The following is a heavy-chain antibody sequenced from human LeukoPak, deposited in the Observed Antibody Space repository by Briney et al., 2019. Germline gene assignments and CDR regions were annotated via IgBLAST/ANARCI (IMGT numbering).Heavy chain of an antibody. CDR2: IYHSGST. D-gene: IGHD3-3*01. CDR3: ARSYDFWSGSPGGYFDY. Sequence: SGTLSLTCAVSGGSISSSNWWSWVRQPPGKGLEWIGEIYHSGSTNYNPSLKSRVTISVDTSKNQFSLKLSSVTAADTAVYYCARSYDFWSGSPGGYFDYWGQGTLVTVSS. J-gene: IGHJ4*02. V-gene: IGHV4-4*02. CDR1: GGSISSSNW.